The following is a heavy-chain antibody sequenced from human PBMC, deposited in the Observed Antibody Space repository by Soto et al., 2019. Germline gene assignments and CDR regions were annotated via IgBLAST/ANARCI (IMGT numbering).Heavy chain of an antibody. Sequence: ASVKVSCKASGYTFTGFYLHWVRQAPGQGLEWMGWINPKSGGTNYAQKFQGRVTMTRDTSISTAYMEISSLRSDDTALYYCVTKAGYWGQGTLVTVSS. CDR3: VTKAGY. CDR2: INPKSGGT. V-gene: IGHV1-2*02. J-gene: IGHJ4*02. CDR1: GYTFTGFY.